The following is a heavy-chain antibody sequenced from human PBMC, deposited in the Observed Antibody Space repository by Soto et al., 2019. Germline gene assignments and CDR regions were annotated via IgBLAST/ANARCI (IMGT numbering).Heavy chain of an antibody. CDR1: GFTFSSYS. CDR2: ISSSSSYI. V-gene: IGHV3-21*01. CDR3: ARDYSDSGVVVPAAIRPRLDPYYYYMDV. Sequence: GGSLRLSCAASGFTFSSYSMNWVRQAPGKGLEWVSSISSSSSYIYYADSVKGRFTISRDNAKNSLYLQMNSLRAEDTAVYYCARDYSDSGVVVPAAIRPRLDPYYYYMDVWGKGTTVTVSS. D-gene: IGHD2-2*02. J-gene: IGHJ6*03.